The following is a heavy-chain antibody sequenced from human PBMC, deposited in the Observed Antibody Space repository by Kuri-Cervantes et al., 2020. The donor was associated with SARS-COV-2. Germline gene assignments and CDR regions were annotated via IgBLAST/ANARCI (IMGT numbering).Heavy chain of an antibody. J-gene: IGHJ6*02. CDR3: ASVSYCSSTSCHIYYYYGMDV. CDR2: INLMFDSA. D-gene: IGHD2-2*01. V-gene: IGHV1-69*08. Sequence: SVKVSCKASGGTFISSSITWVRQAPGQGLEWMGRINLMFDSANYAQKVQGRVTITRDTSASTAYMELSSLRSEDTAVYYCASVSYCSSTSCHIYYYYGMDVWGQGTTVTVSS. CDR1: GGTFISSS.